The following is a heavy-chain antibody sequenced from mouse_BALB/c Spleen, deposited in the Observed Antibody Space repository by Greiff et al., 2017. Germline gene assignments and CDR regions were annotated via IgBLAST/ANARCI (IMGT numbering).Heavy chain of an antibody. Sequence: QVQLKESGPGLVAPSQSLSITCTVSGFSLTSYGVHWVRQPPGKGLEWLGVIWAGGSTNYNSALMSRLSISKDNSKSQVFLKMNSLQTDDTAMYYCARVGYGKETWFAYWGQGTLVTVSA. CDR3: ARVGYGKETWFAY. CDR2: IWAGGST. V-gene: IGHV2-9*02. J-gene: IGHJ3*01. CDR1: GFSLTSYG. D-gene: IGHD2-10*02.